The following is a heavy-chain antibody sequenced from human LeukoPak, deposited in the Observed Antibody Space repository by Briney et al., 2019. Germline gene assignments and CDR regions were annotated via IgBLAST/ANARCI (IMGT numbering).Heavy chain of an antibody. Sequence: GGSLRLSCAASGFTFSSYSTNWVRQAPGKGLEWVSSISSSSSYIYYADSVKGRFTISRDNAKNSLYLQMNSLRAEDTAVYYCARRLQVRWELLRPKDYYGMDVWGQGTTVTVSS. V-gene: IGHV3-21*01. D-gene: IGHD1-26*01. J-gene: IGHJ6*02. CDR1: GFTFSSYS. CDR2: ISSSSSYI. CDR3: ARRLQVRWELLRPKDYYGMDV.